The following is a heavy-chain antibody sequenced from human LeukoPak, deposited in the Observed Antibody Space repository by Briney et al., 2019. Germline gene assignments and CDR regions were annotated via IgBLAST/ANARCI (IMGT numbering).Heavy chain of an antibody. CDR2: IKQDGSEK. D-gene: IGHD5/OR15-5a*01. CDR3: ARDANAGYSVNWFDP. V-gene: IGHV3-7*03. CDR1: AFIFSGHW. J-gene: IGHJ5*01. Sequence: GGSLGLSCEGSAFIFSGHWMNWVRQAPGKGLEWVANIKQDGSEKHYVDSVKGRFTISRDNAKNSLYLQMDSLRAEDTAIYYCARDANAGYSVNWFDPWGQGTLVTVSS.